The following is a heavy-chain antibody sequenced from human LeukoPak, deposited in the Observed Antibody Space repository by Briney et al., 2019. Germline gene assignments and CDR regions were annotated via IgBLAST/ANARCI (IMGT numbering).Heavy chain of an antibody. CDR2: IDSRGST. V-gene: IGHV4-4*09. CDR3: ARVGDRSGYYWYFDL. Sequence: SETLSLTCTVSGGSISNYYWGCLRQPPGKGLEWIGYIDSRGSTNYNSSLKSRATISVDTSKNQFSLKLSSVTAADTAVYYCARVGDRSGYYWYFDLWGRGTLVTVSS. CDR1: GGSISNYY. D-gene: IGHD3-22*01. J-gene: IGHJ2*01.